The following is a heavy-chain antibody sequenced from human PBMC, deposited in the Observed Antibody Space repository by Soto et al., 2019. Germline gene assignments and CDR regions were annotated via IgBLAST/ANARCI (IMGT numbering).Heavy chain of an antibody. V-gene: IGHV4-39*01. CDR3: ARHEGYCSSTSCHPPFDH. CDR1: GGSISSSSYY. Sequence: SETLSLTCTVSGGSISSSSYYWGWIRQPPGKGLEWIGSIYYSGSTYYNPSLKSRVTISVDTSKNQFSLKLSSVTAADTAVYYCARHEGYCSSTSCHPPFDHWGQGTLVTVCS. J-gene: IGHJ5*02. D-gene: IGHD2-2*01. CDR2: IYYSGST.